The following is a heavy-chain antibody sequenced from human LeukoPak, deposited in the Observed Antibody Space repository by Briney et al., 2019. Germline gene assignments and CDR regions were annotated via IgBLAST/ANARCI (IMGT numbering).Heavy chain of an antibody. D-gene: IGHD6-13*01. V-gene: IGHV6-1*01. CDR2: TYYGSKWYN. CDR1: GDTVSSNSAA. CDR3: ARDGVAAAALFIDY. Sequence: SQTLSLTCALSGDTVSSNSAAWNWVRQSPSRGLEWLGRTYYGSKWYNDYAVSVKSRVTINPDTSKNQFSLQLNSVTPEDTAVYYCARDGVAAAALFIDYWGQRTLVTVSS. J-gene: IGHJ4*02.